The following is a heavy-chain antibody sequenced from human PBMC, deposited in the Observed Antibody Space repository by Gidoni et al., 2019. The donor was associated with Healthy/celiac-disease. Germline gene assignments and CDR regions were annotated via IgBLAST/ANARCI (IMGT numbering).Heavy chain of an antibody. Sequence: EVQLVESGGVVVQPGGSLRLSCAASGFTFDDYTMHWVRQAPGKGLEWVSLISWDGGSTYYADSVKGRFTISRDNSKNSLYLQMNSLRTEDTALYYCAKGLTDSSSSEFDYWGQGTLVTVSS. CDR2: ISWDGGST. CDR1: GFTFDDYT. CDR3: AKGLTDSSSSEFDY. V-gene: IGHV3-43*01. J-gene: IGHJ4*02. D-gene: IGHD6-6*01.